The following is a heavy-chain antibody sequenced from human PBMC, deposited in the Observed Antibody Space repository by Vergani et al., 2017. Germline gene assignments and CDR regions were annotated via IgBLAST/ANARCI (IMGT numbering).Heavy chain of an antibody. J-gene: IGHJ6*03. V-gene: IGHV1-69*11. CDR1: GGTFSSYA. CDR2: IIPILGTA. Sequence: QVQLVQSGAEVKKPGSSVKVSCKASGGTFSSYAISWVRQAPGQGLEWMGRIIPILGTANYAQKFQGRVTITADESTSTAYMELSSLRSEDTAVYYCARGPSIVVVPAAYYYYYMDVWGKGTTVTVSS. D-gene: IGHD2-2*01. CDR3: ARGPSIVVVPAAYYYYYMDV.